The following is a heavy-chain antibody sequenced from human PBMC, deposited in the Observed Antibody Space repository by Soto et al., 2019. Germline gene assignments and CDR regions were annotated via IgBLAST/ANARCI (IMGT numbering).Heavy chain of an antibody. Sequence: GGSLRLSCAASGFTFSSYGMHWVRQAPGKGLEWVAVIWYDGSNKYYADSVKGRFTISRDNSKNTLYLQMNSLRAEDTAVYYCARDRDSARTDAFDIWGQGTVVTVSS. V-gene: IGHV3-33*01. CDR2: IWYDGSNK. CDR1: GFTFSSYG. D-gene: IGHD3-10*01. CDR3: ARDRDSARTDAFDI. J-gene: IGHJ3*02.